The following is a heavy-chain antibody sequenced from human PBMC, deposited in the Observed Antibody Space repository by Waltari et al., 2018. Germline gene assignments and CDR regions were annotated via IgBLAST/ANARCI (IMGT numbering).Heavy chain of an antibody. CDR3: AKADFGNPYWFFDL. D-gene: IGHD3-10*01. CDR1: GFMLSIYP. V-gene: IGHV3-23*01. J-gene: IGHJ2*01. Sequence: EGQLLESGGGLVQTGGSLRLSCAASGFMLSIYPMTWVRQAPGKGLEWVTTITADGRSRNYADSVKGRFTISRDNSKNILDLQMNTLRAEDTAVYFCAKADFGNPYWFFDLWGRGTLLTVSS. CDR2: ITADGRSR.